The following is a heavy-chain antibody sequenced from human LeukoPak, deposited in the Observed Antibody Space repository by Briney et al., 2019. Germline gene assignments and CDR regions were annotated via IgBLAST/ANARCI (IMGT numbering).Heavy chain of an antibody. CDR2: IRYDGSNK. CDR1: GFTFSTYG. V-gene: IGHV3-30*02. CDR3: ARYHCSSTSCYPEVSFDY. Sequence: GGSLRLSCAASGFTFSTYGMHWVRQAPGKGLEWVAFIRYDGSNKYYADSVKGRFTISRDNSKSTLYLQMNSLRAEDTAVYYCARYHCSSTSCYPEVSFDYWGQGTLVTVSS. D-gene: IGHD2-2*01. J-gene: IGHJ4*02.